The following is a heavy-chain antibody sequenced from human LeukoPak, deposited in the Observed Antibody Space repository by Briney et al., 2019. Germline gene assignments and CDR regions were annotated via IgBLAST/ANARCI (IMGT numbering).Heavy chain of an antibody. CDR1: GGSISSSRYY. Sequence: SETLSLACTVSGGSISSSRYYGGWIRQPPGKGLEWIGRMYYSGSTNDNPSLKSRVTISVDTSKNQFSLKLSSVTAADTAVYYCARGRYSSGWYVVDYWGQGTLVTVSS. CDR2: MYYSGST. J-gene: IGHJ4*02. D-gene: IGHD6-19*01. CDR3: ARGRYSSGWYVVDY. V-gene: IGHV4-39*07.